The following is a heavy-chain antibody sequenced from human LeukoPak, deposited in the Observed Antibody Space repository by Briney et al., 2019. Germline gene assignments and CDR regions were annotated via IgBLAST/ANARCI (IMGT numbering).Heavy chain of an antibody. D-gene: IGHD3-22*01. V-gene: IGHV3-33*01. CDR1: GFTFSSYG. Sequence: GGSLRLSCAASGFTFSSYGMHWVRQAPGKGLEWVAVIWYDGSNKYYADSVKGRFPISRDNSKNTLYLQMNSLRAEDTAVYYCARDNRGYYYDSSGYLPEDYWGQGTLVTVSS. CDR3: ARDNRGYYYDSSGYLPEDY. J-gene: IGHJ4*02. CDR2: IWYDGSNK.